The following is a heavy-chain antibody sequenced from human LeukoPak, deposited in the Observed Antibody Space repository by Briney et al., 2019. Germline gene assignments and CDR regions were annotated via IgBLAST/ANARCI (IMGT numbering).Heavy chain of an antibody. D-gene: IGHD3-16*02. Sequence: GRSLRLSCAASGFTFSSYGMHWVRQAPGKGLEWVAVIWYDGSNKYYADSVKGRFTISRDNSKNTLYLQMNSLRAEDTAVYYCAKDLRLGELSSSTYDYWGQGTLVTVSS. J-gene: IGHJ4*02. CDR2: IWYDGSNK. V-gene: IGHV3-33*06. CDR3: AKDLRLGELSSSTYDY. CDR1: GFTFSSYG.